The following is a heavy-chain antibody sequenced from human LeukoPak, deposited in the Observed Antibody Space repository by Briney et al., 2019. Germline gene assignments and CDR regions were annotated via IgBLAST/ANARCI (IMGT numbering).Heavy chain of an antibody. CDR2: VSSTSSFI. D-gene: IGHD6-19*01. V-gene: IGHV3-21*01. CDR1: GFTFSSYS. J-gene: IGHJ4*02. CDR3: TRGGVAVAGTGDY. Sequence: GGSLRLSCAASGFTFSSYSINWVRQAPGKGLEWVSCVSSTSSFIYYADSVKGRFTISRDNAKNTLYLQMNSLRAEDTAVYYCTRGGVAVAGTGDYWGQGTLVTVSS.